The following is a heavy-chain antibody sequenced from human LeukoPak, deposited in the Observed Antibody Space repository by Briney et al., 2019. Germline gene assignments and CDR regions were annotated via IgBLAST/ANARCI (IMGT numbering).Heavy chain of an antibody. Sequence: SETLSLTCTVSGGSISSYYWSWIRQPPGKGLEWIGYIYHSGSTYYNPSLKSRVTISVDRSKNQFSLKLSSVTAADTAVCYCARGTGWLDYWGQGTLVTVSS. CDR1: GGSISSYY. CDR2: IYHSGST. D-gene: IGHD5-18*01. V-gene: IGHV4-59*12. CDR3: ARGTGWLDY. J-gene: IGHJ4*02.